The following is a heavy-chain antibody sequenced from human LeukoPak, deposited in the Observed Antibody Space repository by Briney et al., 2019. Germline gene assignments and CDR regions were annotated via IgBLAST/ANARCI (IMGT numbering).Heavy chain of an antibody. D-gene: IGHD3-3*01. J-gene: IGHJ4*02. CDR1: GGSISSGDYY. V-gene: IGHV4-30-4*02. CDR3: ARHNYDFWSGYYPFDY. Sequence: SETLSLTCTVSGGSISSGDYYWSWIRQPQGKGLEWIGYIYYSGSTYYNPSLKSRVTISVDTSKNQFSLKLSSVTAADTAVYYCARHNYDFWSGYYPFDYWGQGTLVTVSS. CDR2: IYYSGST.